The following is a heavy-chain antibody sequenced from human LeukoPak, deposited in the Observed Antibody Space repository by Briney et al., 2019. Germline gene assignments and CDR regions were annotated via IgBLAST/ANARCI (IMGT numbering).Heavy chain of an antibody. CDR1: GFTFSNYW. Sequence: PGGSLRLSCAASGFTFSNYWMHWVRQSPGKGLVWVSRINSDGSNTAYADSVKGRFTISRDNAKNTLSLQMNSLRAEDTAVYYCARGYAGGYFDLWGRGTLVTVSS. CDR3: ARGYAGGYFDL. J-gene: IGHJ2*01. D-gene: IGHD5-12*01. CDR2: INSDGSNT. V-gene: IGHV3-74*01.